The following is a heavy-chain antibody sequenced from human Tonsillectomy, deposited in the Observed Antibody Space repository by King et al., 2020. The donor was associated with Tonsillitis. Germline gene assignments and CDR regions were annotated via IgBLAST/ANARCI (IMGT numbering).Heavy chain of an antibody. Sequence: VQLVEXGGGLVQPGRSLXLSCXXSGXXXXXXAMXXXRQAPGXGXEXXXXISWNXGSIGYADSVKGRFTISRDNAKNSLYLQMNSLGGEDTALYFCAKXIGXXXYXXXGYYDYXXXXXLXXVSS. D-gene: IGHD3-22*01. CDR1: GXXXXXXA. CDR2: ISWNXGSI. CDR3: AKXIGXXXYXXXGYYDY. V-gene: IGHV3-9*01. J-gene: IGHJ4*01.